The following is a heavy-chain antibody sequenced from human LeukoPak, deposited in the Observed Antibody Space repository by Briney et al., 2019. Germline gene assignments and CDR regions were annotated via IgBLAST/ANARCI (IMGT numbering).Heavy chain of an antibody. V-gene: IGHV5-51*01. CDR3: ARRLLGYCSGGSCEYYFDY. Sequence: GESLKISCKGSGYRFTSYWIGWVRQMPGKGLEWMGIIYPGDSDTRYSPSFQGQVTISADKSISTAYQQWSSLKASDTAMYYCARRLLGYCSGGSCEYYFDYWGQGTLVTVSS. CDR2: IYPGDSDT. CDR1: GYRFTSYW. D-gene: IGHD2-15*01. J-gene: IGHJ4*02.